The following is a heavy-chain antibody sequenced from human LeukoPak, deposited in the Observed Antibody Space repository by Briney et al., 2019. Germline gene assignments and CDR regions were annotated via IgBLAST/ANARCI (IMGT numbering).Heavy chain of an antibody. J-gene: IGHJ4*02. D-gene: IGHD3-10*01. V-gene: IGHV1-2*04. CDR1: GYTITGYY. CDR2: INPNSGGT. CDR3: ARGPYFGSGSYPSPFDY. Sequence: ASVKVSCKASGYTITGYYMHWVRQAPGQGLEWMGWINPNSGGTNYAQKFQGWVTMTRDTSISTAYMELSRLRSDDTAVYYCARGPYFGSGSYPSPFDYWGQGTLVTVSS.